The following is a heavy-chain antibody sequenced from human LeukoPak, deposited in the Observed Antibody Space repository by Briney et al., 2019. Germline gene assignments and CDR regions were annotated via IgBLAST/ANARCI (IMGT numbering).Heavy chain of an antibody. Sequence: PGGSLRLSCAASGFTFSSYGMHWVRQAPGKGLEWVAFIRYDGSNKYYADSVKGRFTISRDNARNSLYLQMNSLRAEDTAVYYCARDNWFGELLGYWGQGTLVTVSS. J-gene: IGHJ4*02. CDR3: ARDNWFGELLGY. V-gene: IGHV3-30*02. CDR1: GFTFSSYG. D-gene: IGHD3-10*01. CDR2: IRYDGSNK.